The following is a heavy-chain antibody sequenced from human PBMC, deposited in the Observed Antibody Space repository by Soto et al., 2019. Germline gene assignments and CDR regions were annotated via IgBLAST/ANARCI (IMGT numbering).Heavy chain of an antibody. J-gene: IGHJ6*02. CDR1: GYSFTSYW. CDR3: ARHVGADTAMVDYYYYGMDV. V-gene: IGHV5-10-1*01. D-gene: IGHD5-18*01. CDR2: IDPSDSYT. Sequence: PGESLKISCKGSGYSFTSYWISWVRQMPGKGLEWMGRIDPSDSYTNYSPSFQGHVTISADKSISTAYLQWSSLKASDTAMYYCARHVGADTAMVDYYYYGMDVWGQGTTVTVSS.